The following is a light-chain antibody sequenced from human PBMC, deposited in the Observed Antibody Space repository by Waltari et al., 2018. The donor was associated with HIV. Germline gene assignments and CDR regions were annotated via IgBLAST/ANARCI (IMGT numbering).Light chain of an antibody. CDR3: SSYTSSSTWV. CDR2: DVS. V-gene: IGLV2-14*01. J-gene: IGLJ3*02. CDR1: SIDVGGYNY. Sequence: QSALTQPASVTGSPGQSITISCTGTSIDVGGYNYVSWYQQHQGKAPKLMIYDVSNRPAGVSNRFSGSKSGNTASLTISGLQAEDEADYYCSSYTSSSTWVFGGGTKLTVL.